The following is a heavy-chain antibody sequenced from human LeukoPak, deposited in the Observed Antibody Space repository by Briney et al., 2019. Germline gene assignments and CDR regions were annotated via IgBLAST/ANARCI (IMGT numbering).Heavy chain of an antibody. D-gene: IGHD5-24*01. Sequence: SETLSLTCAVYGESFSGYYWSWTRQPPGKGLEWIGEINHSGSNNYNPSLKSRVTISVHTSKNQFSLKLSSVTAADTAVYYCARVPGARNYRPDYWGRGTLVTVSS. V-gene: IGHV4-34*01. J-gene: IGHJ4*02. CDR2: INHSGSN. CDR1: GESFSGYY. CDR3: ARVPGARNYRPDY.